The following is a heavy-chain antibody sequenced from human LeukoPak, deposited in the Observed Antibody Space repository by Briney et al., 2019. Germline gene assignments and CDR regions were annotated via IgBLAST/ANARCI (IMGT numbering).Heavy chain of an antibody. CDR2: IYSGGST. CDR1: GFTVSSNY. V-gene: IGHV3-53*01. J-gene: IGHJ4*02. D-gene: IGHD3-10*01. Sequence: GGSLRLSCAASGFTVSSNYMSWVPQAPGKGLEWVSVIYSGGSTYYADSVKGRFTISRDNSKNTLYLQMNSLRAEDTAVYYCARDRYYYGSGSPILGYWGQGTLVTVSS. CDR3: ARDRYYYGSGSPILGY.